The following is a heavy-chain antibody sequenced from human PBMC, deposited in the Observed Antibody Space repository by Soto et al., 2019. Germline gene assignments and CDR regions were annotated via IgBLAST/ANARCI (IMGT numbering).Heavy chain of an antibody. D-gene: IGHD4-17*01. CDR3: ARDHRLGYEYGDYGDS. Sequence: EVQLVESGGGVVRPGGSLRLACVVSGFSLDEYGMSWVRQAPGKGPEWVSGMHRNGNSTGYADSVKGRFTISRDDAKNSLYLQMNSLRAEDTAFYYCARDHRLGYEYGDYGDSWGHGTLVTVSS. V-gene: IGHV3-20*04. CDR1: GFSLDEYG. J-gene: IGHJ5*01. CDR2: MHRNGNST.